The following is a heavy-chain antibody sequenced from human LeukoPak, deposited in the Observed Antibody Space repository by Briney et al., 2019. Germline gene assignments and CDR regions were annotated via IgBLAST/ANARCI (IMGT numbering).Heavy chain of an antibody. CDR1: GFTFSSYA. CDR2: ISGSGGST. V-gene: IGHV3-23*01. D-gene: IGHD6-19*01. J-gene: IGHJ5*01. Sequence: PGGSLRLSCAASGFTFSSYAVGWVRQAPGKGLEWVSAISGSGGSTYYADSVKGRFTISRDNSKNTLYLQMNSLRAEDTAVYYCAKARGWYPGFDFWGQGTLVTVSS. CDR3: AKARGWYPGFDF.